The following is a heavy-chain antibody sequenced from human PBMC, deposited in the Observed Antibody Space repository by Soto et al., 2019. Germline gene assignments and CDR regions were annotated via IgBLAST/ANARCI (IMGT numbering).Heavy chain of an antibody. D-gene: IGHD3-10*01. J-gene: IGHJ4*02. V-gene: IGHV3-30-3*01. CDR1: GFTFSSYA. CDR2: ISYDGSNK. Sequence: QVQLVESGGGVVQPGRSLRLSCAASGFTFSSYAMHWVRQAPGKGLEWVAVISYDGSNKYYADSVKGRFTISRDNSKNTLYLQMNSLRAEHTAVYYCARGPIIRNPVDYWGQGTLVTVSS. CDR3: ARGPIIRNPVDY.